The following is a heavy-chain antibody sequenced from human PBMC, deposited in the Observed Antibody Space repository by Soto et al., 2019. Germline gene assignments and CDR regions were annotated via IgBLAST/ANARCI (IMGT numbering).Heavy chain of an antibody. CDR2: ISYDGSNK. V-gene: IGHV3-30-3*01. D-gene: IGHD4-17*01. CDR1: GFTFSSYA. CDR3: ARDYGDYPQYYFDY. Sequence: QVQLVESGGGVVQPRRSLRLSCAASGFTFSSYAMHWVRQAPGKGLEWVAVISYDGSNKYYADSVKGRFTISRDNSKNTLYLQMNSLRAEDTAVYYCARDYGDYPQYYFDYWGQGTLVTVSS. J-gene: IGHJ4*02.